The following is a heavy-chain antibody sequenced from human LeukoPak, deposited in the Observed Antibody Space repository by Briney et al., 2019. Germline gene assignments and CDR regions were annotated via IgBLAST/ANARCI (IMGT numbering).Heavy chain of an antibody. V-gene: IGHV4-59*08. CDR3: ARHIDYGIYGIDY. J-gene: IGHJ4*02. CDR2: IYYSGST. CDR1: GGSISSYY. D-gene: IGHD4-17*01. Sequence: SETLSLTCTVSGGSISSYYWSWIRQPPGKGLEWIGYIYYSGSTNYNPSLKSRVTISVDTSKNQFSLKLSSVTAADTAVYYCARHIDYGIYGIDYWGQGTLVTVSS.